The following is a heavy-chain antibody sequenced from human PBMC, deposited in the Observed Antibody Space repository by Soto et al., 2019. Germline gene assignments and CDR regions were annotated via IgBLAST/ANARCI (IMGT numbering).Heavy chain of an antibody. CDR1: GGSIRSGGYS. Sequence: SETLSLTCAVSGGSIRSGGYSWSWIRQPPGKGLEWIGYVYHSGSTYYSSSLKSRVTISVDMSKNQISLKLTSVTAADTAVYYCARGVGSAQKTFYNRMDVWGQGTPVTVSS. D-gene: IGHD1-20*01. CDR3: ARGVGSAQKTFYNRMDV. CDR2: VYHSGST. V-gene: IGHV4-30-2*01. J-gene: IGHJ6*02.